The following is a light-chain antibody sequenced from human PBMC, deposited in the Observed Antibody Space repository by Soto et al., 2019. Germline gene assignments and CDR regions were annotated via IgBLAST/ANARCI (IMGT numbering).Light chain of an antibody. Sequence: EIVLTQSPATLSLSPGERATLSCRASQSVSSYLAWFQQKPGQAPRLVIYDTFHRATGIPARFSGRGSGTDFTLTITNVEPEDFAVYFCQQRSDWPLTFGGGTTVEIK. CDR3: QQRSDWPLT. CDR2: DTF. CDR1: QSVSSY. V-gene: IGKV3-11*01. J-gene: IGKJ4*01.